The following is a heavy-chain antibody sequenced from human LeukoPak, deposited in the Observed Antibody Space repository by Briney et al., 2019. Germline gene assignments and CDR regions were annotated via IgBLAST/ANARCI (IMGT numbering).Heavy chain of an antibody. CDR1: GGSIRSSSYY. D-gene: IGHD3-22*01. J-gene: IGHJ4*02. V-gene: IGHV4-39*01. Sequence: SETLSLTCTVSGGSIRSSSYYWGWIRQPPGKGLEWIGSIYYSGSTYYNPSLKSRVTISVDTSKNQFSLKLSSVTAADTAVYYCARLVVGSYYYDSSGYIDYWGQGTLVTVSS. CDR3: ARLVVGSYYYDSSGYIDY. CDR2: IYYSGST.